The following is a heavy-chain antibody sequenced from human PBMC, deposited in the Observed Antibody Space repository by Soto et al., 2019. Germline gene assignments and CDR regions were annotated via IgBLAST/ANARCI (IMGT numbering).Heavy chain of an antibody. CDR3: ATLPPRIVVVFTEMHT. CDR1: GDSISAYS. CDR2: IHYNGNT. J-gene: IGHJ5*02. D-gene: IGHD2-21*01. V-gene: IGHV4-59*12. Sequence: PSETLSLTCTVSGDSISAYSWSWVRQPPGKGLEWIGNIHYNGNTKYSPSLKSRVTMSVDTSNNDFSLRLISVTAADTAVYYCATLPPRIVVVFTEMHTWGQGILVTVSS.